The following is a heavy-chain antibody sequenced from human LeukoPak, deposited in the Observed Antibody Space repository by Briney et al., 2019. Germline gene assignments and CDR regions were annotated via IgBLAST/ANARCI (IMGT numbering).Heavy chain of an antibody. CDR3: ARDFRSSGWYTYFDY. V-gene: IGHV3-30-3*01. CDR2: ISYDGSNK. Sequence: GGSLRLSCAASGFTVSSNYMSWVRQAPGKGLEWVAVISYDGSNKYYADSVKGRFTISRDNSKNTLYLQMNSLRAGDTAVYYCARDFRSSGWYTYFDYWGQGTLVTVSS. CDR1: GFTVSSNY. D-gene: IGHD6-19*01. J-gene: IGHJ4*02.